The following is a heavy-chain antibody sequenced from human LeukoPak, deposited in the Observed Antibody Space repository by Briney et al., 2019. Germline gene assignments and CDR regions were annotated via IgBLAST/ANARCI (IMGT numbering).Heavy chain of an antibody. CDR1: GGSISGYY. J-gene: IGHJ4*02. CDR3: ARHYYDRSDSYSFDY. Sequence: SESLSLTCTVSGGSISGYYWSWIRQPPGKGLEWIGYIFSSGSTNYNPSLKSRVTISEDTSVNQFSLKLSSVTAADTAVYYCARHYYDRSDSYSFDYWGQGTLVTVSS. CDR2: IFSSGST. D-gene: IGHD3-22*01. V-gene: IGHV4-59*08.